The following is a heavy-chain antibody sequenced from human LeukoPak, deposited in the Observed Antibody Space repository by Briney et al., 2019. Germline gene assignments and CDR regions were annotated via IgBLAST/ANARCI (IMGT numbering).Heavy chain of an antibody. V-gene: IGHV1-24*01. Sequence: ASVKVSCKVSGHTLTDLTMHWVRQPPGKGLEWMGGFDPGNGEIIYAQKFQGRVTMTEDASTDTAYMELSSLKSEDTAVYYCAAGGLYDLLPYWGQGTLVTVSS. CDR2: FDPGNGEI. D-gene: IGHD3-3*01. CDR1: GHTLTDLT. J-gene: IGHJ4*02. CDR3: AAGGLYDLLPY.